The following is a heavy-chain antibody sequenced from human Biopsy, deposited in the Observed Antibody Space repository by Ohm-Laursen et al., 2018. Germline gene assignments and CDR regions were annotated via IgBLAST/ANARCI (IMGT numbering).Heavy chain of an antibody. CDR1: GFTFSSYS. V-gene: IGHV3-21*01. Sequence: GSLRLSCAASGFTFSSYSMNWVRQTPGKGLEWVSSISTSSTYIYYADSVKGRFSISRDDALNSLYLQMNSLRAEDTAVYYCAKGLGRGLLVRASIFEYWGQGTLVTVSS. CDR2: ISTSSTYI. CDR3: AKGLGRGLLVRASIFEY. J-gene: IGHJ4*02. D-gene: IGHD7-27*01.